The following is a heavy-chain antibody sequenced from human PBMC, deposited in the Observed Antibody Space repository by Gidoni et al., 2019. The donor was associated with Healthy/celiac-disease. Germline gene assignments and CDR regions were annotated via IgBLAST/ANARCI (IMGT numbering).Heavy chain of an antibody. CDR2: MSVSGGST. J-gene: IGHJ6*02. CDR1: GFTFSLYA. Sequence: EVQLLESGGGLVQPGGSLRLSCAVYGFTFSLYAMIWVLQAPGKGLECVAAMSVSGGSTYDADSVKGRFTISRDNSKNTLYLQMNSLRAEDTAVYYCAKDSPPGRFGELLPYYYYGMDVWGQGTTVTVSS. CDR3: AKDSPPGRFGELLPYYYYGMDV. V-gene: IGHV3-23*01. D-gene: IGHD3-10*01.